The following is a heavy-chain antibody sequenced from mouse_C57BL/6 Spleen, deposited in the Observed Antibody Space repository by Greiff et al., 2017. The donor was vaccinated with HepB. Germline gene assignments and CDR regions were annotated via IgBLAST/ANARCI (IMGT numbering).Heavy chain of an antibody. Sequence: QVQLKQSGAELMKPGASVKLSCKATGYTFTGYWIEWVKQRPGHGLEWIGEILPGSGSTNYTEKFKGKATFTADTSSNTAYMQLSSLTTEDSAIYYCARSQLGSWFAYWGQGTLVTVSA. D-gene: IGHD4-1*02. CDR2: ILPGSGST. CDR1: GYTFTGYW. CDR3: ARSQLGSWFAY. J-gene: IGHJ3*01. V-gene: IGHV1-9*01.